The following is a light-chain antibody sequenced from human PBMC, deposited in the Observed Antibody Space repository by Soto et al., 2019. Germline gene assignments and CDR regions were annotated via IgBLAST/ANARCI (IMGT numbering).Light chain of an antibody. CDR1: QSVSSN. V-gene: IGKV3-15*01. Sequence: EIVMTQSPATLAVSPGERATLSCRASQSVSSNLSWYQQKPGHAPRLLIYGASTRATGIPARFSGSGSGTEFTLTISSLLAPEYAVFYCQQHSNLRRWTFGQGTKVDIK. CDR3: QQHSNLRRWT. J-gene: IGKJ1*01. CDR2: GAS.